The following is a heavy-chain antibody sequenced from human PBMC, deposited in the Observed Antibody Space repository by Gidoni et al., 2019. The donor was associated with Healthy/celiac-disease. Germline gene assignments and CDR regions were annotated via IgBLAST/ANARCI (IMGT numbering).Heavy chain of an antibody. CDR3: ARAGLPKELDAFDI. CDR1: GYTFTSYE. CDR2: MNPNRGNT. J-gene: IGHJ3*02. V-gene: IGHV1-8*01. D-gene: IGHD1-26*01. Sequence: QVQLVQSGAEVKKPGASVKVSCKASGYTFTSYEINWVRQATGQGLEWMGWMNPNRGNTGYAQKFQGRVTMTRNTSISTAYMELSSLRSEDTAVYYCARAGLPKELDAFDIWGQGTMVTVSS.